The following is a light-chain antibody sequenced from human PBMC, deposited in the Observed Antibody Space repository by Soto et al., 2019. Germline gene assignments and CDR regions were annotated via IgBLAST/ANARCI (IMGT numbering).Light chain of an antibody. Sequence: EVVLTQSPGTLSLSPGERATLSGRASHSLTNNYLAWSQQKPGQAPRLLIFGSSDRATGIPDRFSGSGSGTDFTLTISRLEPEDCAVYYCQQYGSSPPYTFGQGTKLEIK. CDR2: GSS. J-gene: IGKJ2*01. V-gene: IGKV3-20*01. CDR3: QQYGSSPPYT. CDR1: HSLTNNY.